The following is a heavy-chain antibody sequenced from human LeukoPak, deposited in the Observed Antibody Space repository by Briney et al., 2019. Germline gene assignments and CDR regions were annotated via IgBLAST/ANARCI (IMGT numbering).Heavy chain of an antibody. D-gene: IGHD3-10*02. V-gene: IGHV3-7*01. CDR3: AELGITMIGGV. Sequence: GGSLRPSCAASGFTVSNYWMSWVRQTPGKGLEWVANINQDGSEKYSVDSVEGRFTISRDNAKNSLYLQMNSLRAEDTAVYYCAELGITMIGGVWGKGTTVTISS. J-gene: IGHJ6*04. CDR2: INQDGSEK. CDR1: GFTVSNYW.